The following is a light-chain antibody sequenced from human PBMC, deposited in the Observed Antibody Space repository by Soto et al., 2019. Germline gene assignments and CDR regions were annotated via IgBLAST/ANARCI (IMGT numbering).Light chain of an antibody. CDR1: QDISGH. V-gene: IGKV1-27*01. Sequence: DIQVTQSPSSLSASVGDRVTITCRASQDISGHLAWYQQKPGKVPKLLIYEASTLQSGVPSRFSASGSGTDFTLTISSLQPEDVATYYCQKYNGTPRTFGQGTKVEPK. CDR3: QKYNGTPRT. CDR2: EAS. J-gene: IGKJ1*01.